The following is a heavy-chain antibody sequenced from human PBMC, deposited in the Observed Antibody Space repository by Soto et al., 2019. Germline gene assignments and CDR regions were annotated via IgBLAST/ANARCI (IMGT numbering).Heavy chain of an antibody. J-gene: IGHJ4*02. CDR3: AFSPPKMGAPDI. Sequence: SGPTLVNHTQTLTLTCTFSGFLFSTTGVGVGWIRQPPGKALEWLAVMYWDDDKRYSPSLKSRLTITKDTSKNQVVLTMTNMDPVDTASYFCAFSPPKMGAPDIWGQATLVTVSS. CDR1: GFLFSTTGVG. V-gene: IGHV2-5*02. D-gene: IGHD1-26*01. CDR2: MYWDDDK.